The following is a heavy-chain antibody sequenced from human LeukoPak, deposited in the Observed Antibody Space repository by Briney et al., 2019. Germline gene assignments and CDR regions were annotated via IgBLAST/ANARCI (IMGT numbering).Heavy chain of an antibody. CDR2: INHSGST. Sequence: SETLSLTCAVYGGSFSGYYWSWIRQPPGKGLEWIGEINHSGSTNYNPSLKSRVTISVDTSKNQISLKLSSVSAADTAVYYCARPLSGSFDYWGQGTLVTVSS. CDR3: ARPLSGSFDY. CDR1: GGSFSGYY. V-gene: IGHV4-34*01. J-gene: IGHJ4*02. D-gene: IGHD1-26*01.